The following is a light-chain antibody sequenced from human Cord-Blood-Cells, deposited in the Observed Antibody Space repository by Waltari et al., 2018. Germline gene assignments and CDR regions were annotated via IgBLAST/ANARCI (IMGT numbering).Light chain of an antibody. CDR3: CSYAGSSTVV. V-gene: IGLV2-23*01. CDR1: SSDVGSYNL. CDR2: EGS. J-gene: IGLJ2*01. Sequence: QSALTQPASVSGSPGQSITISXPGTSSDVGSYNLVSWYQQHPGKAPKLMIYEGSKRPSGVSNRFSGSKSGNTASLTISGLQAEDEADYYCCSYAGSSTVVFGGGTKLTVL.